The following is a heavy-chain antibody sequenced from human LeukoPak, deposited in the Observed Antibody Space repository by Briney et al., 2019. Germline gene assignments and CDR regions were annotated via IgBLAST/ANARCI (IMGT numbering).Heavy chain of an antibody. Sequence: SETLSLTCAVYGGSFSGCYWSWIRQPPGKGLEWIGEINHSGSTNYNPSLKSRVTISVDTSKNQFSLKLSSVTAADTAVYYCATGYYFDYWGQGTLVTVSS. J-gene: IGHJ4*02. D-gene: IGHD4-17*01. V-gene: IGHV4-34*01. CDR2: INHSGST. CDR3: ATGYYFDY. CDR1: GGSFSGCY.